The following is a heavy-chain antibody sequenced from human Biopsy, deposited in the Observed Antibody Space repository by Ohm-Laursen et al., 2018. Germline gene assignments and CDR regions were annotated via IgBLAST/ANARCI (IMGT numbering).Heavy chain of an antibody. Sequence: SAKVSRKVSGYTFTIYNVNCVRQATGQGLGWMGWMNPNSGNTGNAQKYQGRVTMTRNTSISTAYMELSRLTTVDTAVNYCARDFNYDGGGSFNFDYWGQGTLVTVSS. CDR2: MNPNSGNT. D-gene: IGHD3-22*01. J-gene: IGHJ4*02. CDR3: ARDFNYDGGGSFNFDY. V-gene: IGHV1-8*01. CDR1: GYTFTIYN.